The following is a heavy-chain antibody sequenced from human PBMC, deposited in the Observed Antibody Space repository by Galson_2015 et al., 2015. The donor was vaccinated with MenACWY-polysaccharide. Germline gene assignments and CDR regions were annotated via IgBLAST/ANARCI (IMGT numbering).Heavy chain of an antibody. CDR1: GFTFSSYD. J-gene: IGHJ6*02. D-gene: IGHD4-17*01. Sequence: SLRLSCAASGFTFSSYDMHWVRQATGKGLEWVSAIGTAGDTYYPGSVKGRLTISRENAKNSLYLQMNSLRAGDTAVYYCAREEGRTTVGGMDVWGQGTTVTVSS. V-gene: IGHV3-13*01. CDR3: AREEGRTTVGGMDV. CDR2: IGTAGDT.